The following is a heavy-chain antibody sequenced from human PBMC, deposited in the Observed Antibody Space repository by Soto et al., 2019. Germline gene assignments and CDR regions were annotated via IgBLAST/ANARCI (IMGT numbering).Heavy chain of an antibody. D-gene: IGHD3-16*01. CDR2: IYPGDSDT. CDR1: GYSFTSYW. CDR3: ASHVPGGYYYYGMDV. J-gene: IGHJ6*02. V-gene: IGHV5-51*01. Sequence: PGESLKISCKGSGYSFTSYWIGWVRQMPGKGLEWMGIIYPGDSDTRYSPSFQGQVTISADKSFSTAYLQWSSLKASDTAMYYCASHVPGGYYYYGMDVWGQGTTVTVSS.